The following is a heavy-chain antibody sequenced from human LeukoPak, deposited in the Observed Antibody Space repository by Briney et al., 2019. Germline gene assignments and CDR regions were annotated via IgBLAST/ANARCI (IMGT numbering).Heavy chain of an antibody. CDR1: GFTFSSYA. Sequence: GGSLRLSCAASGFTFSSYAMSWIRQAPGKGLEWVSSISGSGGSTYYVDSVKGRFTISRDNSKNTLYLRMNSLRVEDTATYYCAKDPLKYGDWGQGTLVTVSS. CDR3: AKDPLKYGD. V-gene: IGHV3-23*01. J-gene: IGHJ4*02. D-gene: IGHD2/OR15-2a*01. CDR2: ISGSGGST.